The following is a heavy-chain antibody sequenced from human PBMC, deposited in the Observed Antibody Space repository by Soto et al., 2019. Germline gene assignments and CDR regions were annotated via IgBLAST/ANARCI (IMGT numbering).Heavy chain of an antibody. V-gene: IGHV6-1*01. CDR1: GDSVSSDSAA. Sequence: PSQSLSRTCAISGDSVSSDSAAWNWIRQSPSRGLERLRRTYSRSKWYNDYAVSVKSRITINPDTSKNQFSLRLNSVTPEDTAVYYCTRDRWIPAAGRGEYYYGLDVWGQGTTVTVSS. D-gene: IGHD6-13*01. CDR2: TYSRSKWYN. J-gene: IGHJ6*02. CDR3: TRDRWIPAAGRGEYYYGLDV.